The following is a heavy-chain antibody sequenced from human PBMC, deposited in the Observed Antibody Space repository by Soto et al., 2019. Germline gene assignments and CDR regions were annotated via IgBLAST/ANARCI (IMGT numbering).Heavy chain of an antibody. D-gene: IGHD3-10*01. CDR3: ATMYYYGSGSYPPMDY. J-gene: IGHJ4*02. CDR1: GYTPTELS. V-gene: IGHV1-24*01. CDR2: FDPEDGET. Sequence: ASVKVSCKVSGYTPTELSMHWVRQAPGKGLEWMGGFDPEDGETIYAQKFQGRATMTEDTSTDTAYMELSSLRSEDTAVYYCATMYYYGSGSYPPMDYWGQGTLVTVSS.